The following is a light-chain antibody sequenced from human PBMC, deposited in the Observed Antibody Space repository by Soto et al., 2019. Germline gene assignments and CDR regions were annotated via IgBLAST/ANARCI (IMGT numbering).Light chain of an antibody. J-gene: IGLJ1*01. CDR2: TNN. Sequence: QSVLTQPPSASATPGQRVTISCSGSNSNIGTNTVNWYQQLPGTAPRLLIYTNNQRPSGVPQRFSGSKTGTSASLAIGGLQSEDEADYYCAAWDDSLGGQVFGTGTKVTVL. V-gene: IGLV1-44*01. CDR3: AAWDDSLGGQV. CDR1: NSNIGTNT.